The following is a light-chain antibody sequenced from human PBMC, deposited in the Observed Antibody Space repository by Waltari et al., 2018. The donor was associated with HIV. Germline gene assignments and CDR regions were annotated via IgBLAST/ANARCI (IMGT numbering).Light chain of an antibody. CDR3: QQYSDWPPFT. Sequence: ETVMTQSPATLSVSPRERVTLSCKASQSVSSDLAWYQQKPGQAPRLLIYAASTRATGIPARFSGSGSGTEFTLTISSLQSEDFAVYYCQQYSDWPPFTFGGGTKVEIK. J-gene: IGKJ4*01. CDR2: AAS. V-gene: IGKV3-15*01. CDR1: QSVSSD.